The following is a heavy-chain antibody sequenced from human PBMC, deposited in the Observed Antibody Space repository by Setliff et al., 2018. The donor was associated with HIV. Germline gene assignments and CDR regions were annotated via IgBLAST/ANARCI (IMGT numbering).Heavy chain of an antibody. J-gene: IGHJ3*02. D-gene: IGHD4-17*01. CDR1: GGSISNFL. CDR3: ARSRPSLRAFDI. Sequence: SETVSLTCTVSGGSISNFLWSWIRQPPGKGLEWIGYIYDSGSTNYNPSLKSRVTISVDTSKNYFSLKLTSVTAADTAVYYCARSRPSLRAFDIWGQGTMVTVSS. CDR2: IYDSGST. V-gene: IGHV4-59*01.